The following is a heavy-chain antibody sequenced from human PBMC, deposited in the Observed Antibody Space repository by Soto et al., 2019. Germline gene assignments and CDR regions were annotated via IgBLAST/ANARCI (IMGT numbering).Heavy chain of an antibody. CDR2: INHSGST. CDR1: GGSFSGYY. V-gene: IGHV4-34*01. J-gene: IGHJ6*02. Sequence: PSETLSLTCAVYGGSFSGYYWSWISQRPGKGLEWIGEINHSGSTNYSPSLKSRVTISVDTSKNQFSLKLSSVTAADTAVYYCARAGHIVAVTATLYYYYGMDVRGQGTTVTVSS. D-gene: IGHD2-21*02. CDR3: ARAGHIVAVTATLYYYYGMDV.